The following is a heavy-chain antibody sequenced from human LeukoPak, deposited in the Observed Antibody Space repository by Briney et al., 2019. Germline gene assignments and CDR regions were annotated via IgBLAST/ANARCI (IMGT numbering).Heavy chain of an antibody. CDR1: GDTFSSYA. V-gene: IGHV1-69*01. D-gene: IGHD3-22*01. J-gene: IGHJ4*02. Sequence: SVKVSCKASGDTFSSYAISWVRQAPGQGLEWMGGIIPIFGTANYAQKFQGRVTITADESTSTAYMELSSLRSEDTAVYYCARDGYYDSSGYFGAWDYWGQGTLVTVSS. CDR3: ARDGYYDSSGYFGAWDY. CDR2: IIPIFGTA.